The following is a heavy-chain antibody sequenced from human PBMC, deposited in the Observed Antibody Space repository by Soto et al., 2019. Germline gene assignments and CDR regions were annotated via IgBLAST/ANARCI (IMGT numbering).Heavy chain of an antibody. J-gene: IGHJ6*02. D-gene: IGHD4-17*01. CDR1: GFTFTSSA. Sequence: GASVKVSCKASGFTFTSSAVQWVRQARGQRLEWIGWIVVGSGNTNYAQKFQERVTITRGMCASTAYRELSRLGSEDTAVYYSAAHSTVTRNYYYYGMDVWGQGTTVTVSS. V-gene: IGHV1-58*01. CDR3: AAHSTVTRNYYYYGMDV. CDR2: IVVGSGNT.